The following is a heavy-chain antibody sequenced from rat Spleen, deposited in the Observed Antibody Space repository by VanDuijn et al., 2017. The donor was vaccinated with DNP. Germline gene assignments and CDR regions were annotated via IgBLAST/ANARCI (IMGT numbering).Heavy chain of an antibody. V-gene: IGHV2-32*01. CDR3: ARDGEFITTSDYVMDA. Sequence: QVQLKETGPGLVQPTQTLSLTCTVSGFSLTSDGVHWIRQPPGKGLEWMGIMWSDGDISYNSAPKSRLSISRDTSKSQVFLKMSSLQTEDTATYYCARDGEFITTSDYVMDAWGQGASVTVSS. D-gene: IGHD1-10*01. J-gene: IGHJ4*01. CDR1: GFSLTSDG. CDR2: MWSDGDI.